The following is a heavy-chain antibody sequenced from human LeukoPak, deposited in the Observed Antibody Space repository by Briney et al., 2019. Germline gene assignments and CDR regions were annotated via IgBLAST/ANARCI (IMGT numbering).Heavy chain of an antibody. CDR3: TRSPPAVAGYLDY. CDR1: GFTFSGSA. CDR2: IRSKANSYAT. Sequence: GGSLRLSCAASGFTFSGSAVHWVRRASGKGLEWVGRIRSKANSYATAYAASVQGRFTISRDESKNTAYLQMNSLKTEDTAVYYCTRSPPAVAGYLDYWGQGTLVTVSS. J-gene: IGHJ4*02. V-gene: IGHV3-73*01. D-gene: IGHD6-19*01.